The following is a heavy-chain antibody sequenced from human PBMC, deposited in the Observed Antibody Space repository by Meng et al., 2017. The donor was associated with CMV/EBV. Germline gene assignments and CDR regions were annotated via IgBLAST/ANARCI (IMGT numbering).Heavy chain of an antibody. D-gene: IGHD4-11*01. CDR3: ATCMTTVSTSDF. CDR2: ISSSGSYI. V-gene: IGHV3-21*01. CDR1: GFTFSSYY. J-gene: IGHJ4*02. Sequence: CAASGFTFSSYYMTWVRQAPGKGLEWVSSISSSGSYISYADSVKGRFTISRDNAKNSLYLQMNSLRAEDTAVYYCATCMTTVSTSDFWGQGTLVTVSS.